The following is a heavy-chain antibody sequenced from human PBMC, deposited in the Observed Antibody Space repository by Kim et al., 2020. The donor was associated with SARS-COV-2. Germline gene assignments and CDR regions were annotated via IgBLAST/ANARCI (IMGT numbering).Heavy chain of an antibody. V-gene: IGHV4-34*01. CDR3: ARGGYSGSYYAEGADY. J-gene: IGHJ4*02. Sequence: LKSRVTISVDTSKNQFSLKLSSVTAADTAVYYCARGGYSGSYYAEGADYWGQGTLVTVSS. D-gene: IGHD1-26*01.